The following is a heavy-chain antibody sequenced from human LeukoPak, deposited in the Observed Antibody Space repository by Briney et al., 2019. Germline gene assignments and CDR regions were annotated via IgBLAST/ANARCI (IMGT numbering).Heavy chain of an antibody. V-gene: IGHV4-34*01. CDR1: GGSFSGYY. D-gene: IGHD3-9*01. CDR2: INHSGST. J-gene: IGHJ5*02. CDR3: ARGRSVLRYFDWLFQT. Sequence: SETLSLTCAVYGGSFSGYYWSWIRQPPGKGLEWIGEINHSGSTNYNPSLKSRVTISVDTSKNQFSLKPSSVTAADTAVYYCARGRSVLRYFDWLFQTWGQGTLVTVSS.